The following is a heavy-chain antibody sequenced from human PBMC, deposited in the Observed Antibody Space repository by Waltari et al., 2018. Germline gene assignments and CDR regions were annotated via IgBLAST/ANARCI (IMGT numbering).Heavy chain of an antibody. J-gene: IGHJ4*02. CDR3: ARPLYYDSVELWY. Sequence: EVQLLESGGGLVQPGGSLRLSCAASGFTFSSYAMSWVRQAPGKGLEWVSAISGSGGSTYYADSVKGRFTISRDNSKNTLYLQMNSLRAEDTAVYYCARPLYYDSVELWYWGQGTLVTVSS. D-gene: IGHD3-22*01. CDR2: ISGSGGST. V-gene: IGHV3-23*01. CDR1: GFTFSSYA.